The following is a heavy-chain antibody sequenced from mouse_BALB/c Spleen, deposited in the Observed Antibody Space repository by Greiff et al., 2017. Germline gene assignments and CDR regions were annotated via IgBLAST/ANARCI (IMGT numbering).Heavy chain of an antibody. Sequence: DVKLVESGPGLVKPSQSLSLTCTVTGYSITSDYAWNWIRQFPGNKLEWMGYMSYSGSTSYNPSLKSRISITRDTSKNQFFLQLNSVTTEDTATYYCARGWLLHAMDYWGQGTSVTVSS. CDR1: GYSITSDYA. D-gene: IGHD2-3*01. J-gene: IGHJ4*01. CDR3: ARGWLLHAMDY. V-gene: IGHV3-2*02. CDR2: MSYSGST.